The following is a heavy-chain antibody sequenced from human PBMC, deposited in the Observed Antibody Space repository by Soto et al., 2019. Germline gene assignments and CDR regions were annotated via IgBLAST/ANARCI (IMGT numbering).Heavy chain of an antibody. J-gene: IGHJ4*01. CDR3: ARIDDDYRGYFDF. Sequence: XGSLKLCCADSGFNVIINYISWVRQAPGKGLDWVSVTYSGGATYYADSVKGRFTISRDNSKNTVFLQMSSLGAEDTAVYYCARIDDDYRGYFDFWGQGTLVTVSS. CDR1: GFNVIINY. D-gene: IGHD4-4*01. CDR2: TYSGGAT. V-gene: IGHV3-53*01.